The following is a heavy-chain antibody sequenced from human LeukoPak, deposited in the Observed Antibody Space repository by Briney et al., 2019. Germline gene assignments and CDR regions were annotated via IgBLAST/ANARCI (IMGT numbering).Heavy chain of an antibody. CDR2: IYHSGIT. Sequence: PSETLSLTCAVSGGSISNINWWSWVRQPPGKGLEWIGEIYHSGITNYNPSLKSRVTMSVDKSKNQFSLEVSSVTDADTAVYYCARDMAVADDGVYWGQGTLVTVSS. V-gene: IGHV4-4*02. D-gene: IGHD6-19*01. CDR3: ARDMAVADDGVY. J-gene: IGHJ4*02. CDR1: GGSISNINW.